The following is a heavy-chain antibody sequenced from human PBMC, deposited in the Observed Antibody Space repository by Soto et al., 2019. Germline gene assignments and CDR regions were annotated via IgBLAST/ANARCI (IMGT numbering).Heavy chain of an antibody. CDR3: ATYDFWSGRFDY. CDR1: RASITDAKW. D-gene: IGHD3-3*01. J-gene: IGHJ4*02. CDR2: IYHTGST. V-gene: IGHV4-4*02. Sequence: QVQLLESGPGMVKPSGTLSLTCAVSRASITDAKWWSWVRQAPGKGLEWIGEIYHTGSTSYNPSLTSRVTVAVDKSNTQFPLKLWPVTAADTAVFYCATYDFWSGRFDYWGQGILVTVSP.